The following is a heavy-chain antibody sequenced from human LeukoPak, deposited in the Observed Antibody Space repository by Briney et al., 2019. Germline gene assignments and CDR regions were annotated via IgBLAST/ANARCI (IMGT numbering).Heavy chain of an antibody. Sequence: GGSLRLSCAASGFTFSSYSMNWVRQAPGKGLEWVSSISSSSSYIYYADSVKGRFTISRDNAKNSLYLQMNSLRAGDTAVYYCARVPGYGDYYYYGMDVWGQGTTVTVSS. D-gene: IGHD4-17*01. CDR3: ARVPGYGDYYYYGMDV. J-gene: IGHJ6*02. CDR1: GFTFSSYS. CDR2: ISSSSSYI. V-gene: IGHV3-21*01.